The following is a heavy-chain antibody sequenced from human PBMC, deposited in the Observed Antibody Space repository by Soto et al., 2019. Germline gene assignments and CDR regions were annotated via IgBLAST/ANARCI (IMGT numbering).Heavy chain of an antibody. D-gene: IGHD4-17*01. J-gene: IGHJ3*02. Sequence: QLTLKESGPTLVKPTQPLTLTCTASGPSFGTSGVGVGWIRQPPRKALEWLALIYWNDDQRYSPSLKSSLTITKDASKNQVVLTMTNVDPVDTATYYCASMTTVATAAFDIWGQGIMVTVPS. CDR1: GPSFGTSGVG. CDR3: ASMTTVATAAFDI. CDR2: IYWNDDQ. V-gene: IGHV2-5*01.